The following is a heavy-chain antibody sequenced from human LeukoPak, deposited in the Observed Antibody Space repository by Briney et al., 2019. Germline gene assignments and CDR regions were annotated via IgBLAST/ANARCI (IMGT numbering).Heavy chain of an antibody. CDR2: IFYSGST. Sequence: SETLSLTCTVSGDSISTYYWSWIRQPPGKGLEWIGYIFYSGSTKYNPSLKSRVTISVDTSKSQFSLRLSSVTAADTAVYYCARVSDGQIDRHFDYWGQGTLVTVSS. CDR1: GDSISTYY. V-gene: IGHV4-59*01. D-gene: IGHD3-16*02. CDR3: ARVSDGQIDRHFDY. J-gene: IGHJ4*02.